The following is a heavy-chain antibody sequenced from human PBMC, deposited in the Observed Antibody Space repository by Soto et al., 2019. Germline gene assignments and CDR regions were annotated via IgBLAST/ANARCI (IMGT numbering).Heavy chain of an antibody. D-gene: IGHD3-10*01. J-gene: IGHJ4*02. CDR3: GRDRYAYGSGSTIDN. CDR2: IVPVLGVP. Sequence: QVQLVQSGAEVMKPGSSVKVSCMPSGGAFSPYPLSWVRQAPGQGLEWMGRIVPVLGVPNYAQRFQGRVTMTADKDTNTAYLELSSLRFEDTAVYYCGRDRYAYGSGSTIDNWGQGTLVTVSS. CDR1: GGAFSPYP. V-gene: IGHV1-69*04.